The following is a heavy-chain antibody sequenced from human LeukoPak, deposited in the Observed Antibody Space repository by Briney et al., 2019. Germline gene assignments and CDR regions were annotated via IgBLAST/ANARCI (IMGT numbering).Heavy chain of an antibody. CDR1: GGSFSGYY. Sequence: PSETLSLTCAVYGGSFSGYYWSWIRQPPGKGLEWIGEINHSGSTNYNPSLKSRVTISVDTSKNQFSLKLSSVTAADTAVYYCARVANLHGSGSYLGYYYYYMDVWGKGTTVTISS. CDR2: INHSGST. CDR3: ARVANLHGSGSYLGYYYYYMDV. J-gene: IGHJ6*03. V-gene: IGHV4-34*01. D-gene: IGHD3-10*01.